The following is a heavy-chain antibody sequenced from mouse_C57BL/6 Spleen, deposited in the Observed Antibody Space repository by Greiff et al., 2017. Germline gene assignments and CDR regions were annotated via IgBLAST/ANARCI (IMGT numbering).Heavy chain of an antibody. D-gene: IGHD1-1*01. J-gene: IGHJ2*01. CDR1: GFTFSSYA. CDR3: KRDGSSHYYFDY. V-gene: IGHV5-9-1*02. Sequence: EVKLMESGAGLVKPGGSLKFSCAASGFTFSSYAMSWVRQTPEKRLEWVAYISSGGAYIYNADTVKGRFTISKDNARNTLYLQMSSLKSEDTAMYYCKRDGSSHYYFDYWGQGTTLTVSS. CDR2: ISSGGAYI.